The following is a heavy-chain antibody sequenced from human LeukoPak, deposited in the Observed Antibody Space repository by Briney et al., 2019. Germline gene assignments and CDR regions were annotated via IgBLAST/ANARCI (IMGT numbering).Heavy chain of an antibody. D-gene: IGHD1-14*01. CDR2: IKDDGSEI. CDR3: ARARIDY. V-gene: IGHV3-7*04. Sequence: GGSLRLSCVGSGFTFSSYWMSWVRQAPGKGLEWVANIKDDGSEIYSVDSVKGRFTISRDNAKNSLYLQMSSLRAEDTAVYYCARARIDYWGQGTLVSVSS. J-gene: IGHJ4*02. CDR1: GFTFSSYW.